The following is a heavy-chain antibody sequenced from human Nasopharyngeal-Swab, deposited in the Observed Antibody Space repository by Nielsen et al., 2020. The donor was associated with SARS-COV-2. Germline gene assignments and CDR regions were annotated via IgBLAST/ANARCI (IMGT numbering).Heavy chain of an antibody. V-gene: IGHV4-39*01. CDR1: GGSISSSSYY. D-gene: IGHD3-10*01. J-gene: IGHJ5*02. CDR2: IYYRGST. CDR3: ARLMSGLVGVRGVPNWFDP. Sequence: SETLSPTCTVSGGSISSSSYYWGWIRQHPGKGLEWIGSIYYRGSTYSNPSLKSRVTVSVDTSKNQFSRKLSSVTAADTAVYYCARLMSGLVGVRGVPNWFDPWGQGTLVTVSS.